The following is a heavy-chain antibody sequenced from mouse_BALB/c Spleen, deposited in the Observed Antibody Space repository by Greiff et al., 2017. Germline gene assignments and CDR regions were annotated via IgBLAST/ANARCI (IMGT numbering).Heavy chain of an antibody. CDR1: GYTFTSYW. J-gene: IGHJ4*01. CDR3: ARGELFYAMDY. Sequence: QVQLQQSGAELARPGASVKLSCKASGYTFTSYWMQWVKQRPGQGLEWIGAIYPGDGDTRYTQKFKGKATLTADKSSSTAYMQLSSLASEDSAVYYCARGELFYAMDYWGQGTSVTVSS. CDR2: IYPGDGDT. V-gene: IGHV1-87*01.